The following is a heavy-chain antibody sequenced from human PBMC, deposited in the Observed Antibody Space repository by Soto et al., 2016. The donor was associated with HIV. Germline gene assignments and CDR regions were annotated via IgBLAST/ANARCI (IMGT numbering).Heavy chain of an antibody. V-gene: IGHV3-23*01. J-gene: IGHJ3*02. Sequence: EVQLLESGGGLIQPGGSLRLACAASGFTFSSYAINWVRQLPGKGLEWVSTLSGSGDTTYYAESVRGRFIVSRDNSKNTAYLQMNSLRADDTALYFCARAAVGERGGVGRGVASFDIVGTKGLVGHRLF. D-gene: IGHD3-16*01. CDR3: ARAAVGERGGVGRGVASFDI. CDR2: LSGSGDTT. CDR1: GFTFSSYA.